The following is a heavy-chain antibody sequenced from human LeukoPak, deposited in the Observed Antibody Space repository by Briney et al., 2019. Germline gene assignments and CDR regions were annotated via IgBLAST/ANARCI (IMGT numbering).Heavy chain of an antibody. CDR1: GGSFSGYY. V-gene: IGHV4-34*01. J-gene: IGHJ4*02. Sequence: SETLSLTCAVYGGSFSGYYWSWIRRPPGKGLEWIGEINHSGSTNYNPSLKSRVTISVDTSKNQFSLKLSSVTAADTAVYYCARFDGDSVRSGFDYWGQGTLVTVSS. CDR3: ARFDGDSVRSGFDY. D-gene: IGHD4-17*01. CDR2: INHSGST.